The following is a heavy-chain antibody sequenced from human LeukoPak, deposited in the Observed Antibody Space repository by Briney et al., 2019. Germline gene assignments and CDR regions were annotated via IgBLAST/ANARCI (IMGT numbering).Heavy chain of an antibody. V-gene: IGHV4-4*07. CDR1: GGSISIYY. CDR3: ARAVAEEYCSSTSCHYYYYYSMDV. J-gene: IGHJ6*03. D-gene: IGHD2-2*01. Sequence: SETLSLTCTVSGGSISIYYWIWIRQPAGKGLEWIGRIYTSGSTNYNPSLKSRVTMSVDTSKNQFSLQLSSVTAADTAVYYCARAVAEEYCSSTSCHYYYYYSMDVWGKGTTVTISS. CDR2: IYTSGST.